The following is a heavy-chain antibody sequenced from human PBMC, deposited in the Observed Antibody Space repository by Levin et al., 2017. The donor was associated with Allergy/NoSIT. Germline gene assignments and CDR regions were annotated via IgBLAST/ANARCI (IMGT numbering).Heavy chain of an antibody. CDR2: ISSTGSTI. Sequence: LSLTFAASGFPFSSYEMNWVRRAPGKGLEWVSYISSTGSTIYSADSVKGRFTISRDNAKNSLYLHMNSLRAEDTAVYYCARQLGNFWSGYNYFDYWGQGTLVTVSS. CDR3: ARQLGNFWSGYNYFDY. CDR1: GFPFSSYE. V-gene: IGHV3-48*03. D-gene: IGHD3-3*01. J-gene: IGHJ4*02.